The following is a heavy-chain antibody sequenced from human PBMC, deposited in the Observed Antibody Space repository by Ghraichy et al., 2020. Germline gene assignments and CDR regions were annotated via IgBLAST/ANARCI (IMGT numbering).Heavy chain of an antibody. V-gene: IGHV1-69*06. CDR1: GGTFSSYA. J-gene: IGHJ6*02. CDR3: ARDLTNYYYYGMDV. Sequence: SVKVSCKASGGTFSSYAISWVRQAPGQGLEWMGGIIPIFGTANYAQKFQGRVTITADKSTSTAYMELSSLRSEDTAVYYCARDLTNYYYYGMDVWGQGTTVTVFS. CDR2: IIPIFGTA. D-gene: IGHD3-9*01.